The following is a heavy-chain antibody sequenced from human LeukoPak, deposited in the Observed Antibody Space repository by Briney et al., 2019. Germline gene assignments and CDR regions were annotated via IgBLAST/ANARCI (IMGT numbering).Heavy chain of an antibody. J-gene: IGHJ6*03. D-gene: IGHD3-9*01. Sequence: PSETLSLTCTVSGGSISSGSYYWSWIRQPAGRGLEWIGRTYTSGSTNYNPSLKSRVTISVDTSKNQFSLKLSSVTAADTAVYYCARARLDRNYYYYMDVWGKGTTVTVSS. CDR1: GGSISSGSYY. CDR3: ARARLDRNYYYYMDV. CDR2: TYTSGST. V-gene: IGHV4-61*02.